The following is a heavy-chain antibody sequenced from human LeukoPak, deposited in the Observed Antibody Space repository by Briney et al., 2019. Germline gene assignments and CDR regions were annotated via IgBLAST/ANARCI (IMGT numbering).Heavy chain of an antibody. CDR2: TYYRSKWYY. V-gene: IGHV6-1*01. CDR1: GDSVSSNTAA. Sequence: SQTLSLTCAISGDSVSSNTAAWNWVRQSPSRGLEWLGRTYYRSKWYYDYATSVSSRMAINPDTSKNLFSLQLNSVTPEDTAVHYCARDPGYYYAMDVWGQGTTVTVSS. J-gene: IGHJ6*02. CDR3: ARDPGYYYAMDV. D-gene: IGHD2-15*01.